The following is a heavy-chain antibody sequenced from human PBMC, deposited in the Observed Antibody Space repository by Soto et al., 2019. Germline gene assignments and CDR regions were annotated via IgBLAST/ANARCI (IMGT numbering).Heavy chain of an antibody. J-gene: IGHJ4*02. V-gene: IGHV4-59*01. D-gene: IGHD6-19*01. Sequence: SGTLALTCTVSGDAISTFYWSWIRQPPGKGLEWIAFVHTGGTDYNPSLKSRVTISMDTSRSQFSLKLSSVTAADTAVYYCARDRQPAEWLGIHYWSQGTLVTVSS. CDR2: VHTGGT. CDR3: ARDRQPAEWLGIHY. CDR1: GDAISTFY.